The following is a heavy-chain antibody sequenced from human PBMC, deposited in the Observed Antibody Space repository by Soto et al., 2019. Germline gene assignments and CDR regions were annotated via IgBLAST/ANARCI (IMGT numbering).Heavy chain of an antibody. CDR1: GGSISSSNW. Sequence: QVQLQESGPGLVKPSGTLSLTCAVSGGSISSSNWWSWVRQPPGKGLEWIGEIYHSGSTNYNPSLKSRVXXSXDXXKHQFSLKLSSVTAADTAVYYCARAHVGQQLAFDYWGQGTLVTVSS. J-gene: IGHJ4*02. CDR3: ARAHVGQQLAFDY. V-gene: IGHV4-4*02. D-gene: IGHD6-13*01. CDR2: IYHSGST.